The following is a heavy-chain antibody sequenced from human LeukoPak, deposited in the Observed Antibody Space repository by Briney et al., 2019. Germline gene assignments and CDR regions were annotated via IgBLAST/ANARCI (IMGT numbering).Heavy chain of an antibody. CDR3: ARAPSEIGGYYPEYFRH. V-gene: IGHV3-74*01. J-gene: IGHJ1*01. Sequence: GGSRRLSFAASGFTFSTYWRHWVRKAPGKGLVWFSRIKSDGGTNYADSVKGRFTISRDNAKNTVSLQMNSLRPEDTGVYYCARAPSEIGGYYPEYFRHWGQGTLVTVSS. CDR2: IKSDGGT. CDR1: GFTFSTYW. D-gene: IGHD3-22*01.